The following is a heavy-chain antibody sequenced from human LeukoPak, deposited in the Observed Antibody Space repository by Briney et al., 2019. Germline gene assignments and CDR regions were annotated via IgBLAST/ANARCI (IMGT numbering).Heavy chain of an antibody. V-gene: IGHV4-59*01. D-gene: IGHD5-18*01. Sequence: SETLSLTCTVSGGSITNYYWSWIRQPPGKGLEWIGYIYYTGSTSYNPSLKSRVTISVDTSKNQFSLKLSSVTAADTAVYYCARVQIGYSYGLFDYWGQGTLVTVSS. CDR3: ARVQIGYSYGLFDY. CDR2: IYYTGST. CDR1: GGSITNYY. J-gene: IGHJ4*02.